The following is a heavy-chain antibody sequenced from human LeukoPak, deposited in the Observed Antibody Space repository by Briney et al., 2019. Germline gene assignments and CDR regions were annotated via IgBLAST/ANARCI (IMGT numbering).Heavy chain of an antibody. Sequence: SVKVSCKASGGTFTSYAISWVREAPGQGLEWMGRIIPIFGTANYAQKFQGRVTITTDESTSTAYMELSSLRSEDTAVYYCAYAERGYSGYGIDYWGQGTLVTVSS. CDR3: AYAERGYSGYGIDY. CDR2: IIPIFGTA. V-gene: IGHV1-69*05. J-gene: IGHJ4*02. D-gene: IGHD5-12*01. CDR1: GGTFTSYA.